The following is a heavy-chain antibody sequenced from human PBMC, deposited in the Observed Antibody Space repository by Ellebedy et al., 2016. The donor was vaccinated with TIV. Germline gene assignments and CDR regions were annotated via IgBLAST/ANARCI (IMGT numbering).Heavy chain of an antibody. Sequence: MPSETLSLTCAVYGGSFSGYYWSWIRQPAGKGLEWIGRIYTSGSTNSNPSLKSRFTMSVDTSKNQFPLKLSSVTAADTAVYYCARDLYCTNGVCYSDYWGQGTLVTVSS. CDR1: GGSFSGYY. J-gene: IGHJ4*02. D-gene: IGHD2-8*01. CDR3: ARDLYCTNGVCYSDY. V-gene: IGHV4-4*07. CDR2: IYTSGST.